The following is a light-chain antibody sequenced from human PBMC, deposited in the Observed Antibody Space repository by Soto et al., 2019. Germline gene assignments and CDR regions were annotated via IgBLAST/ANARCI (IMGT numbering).Light chain of an antibody. J-gene: IGKJ5*01. CDR3: QQASSFPPT. Sequence: DIQMTQSPSSVLASVGNRVTITFRASQDISSWLAWYQQKPGKAPKIMIYAASSLQGGVPSRFRGSGSGTEFTLTISRLQPEDFETYYCQQASSFPPTFGQGTRLEIK. CDR1: QDISSW. CDR2: AAS. V-gene: IGKV1-12*01.